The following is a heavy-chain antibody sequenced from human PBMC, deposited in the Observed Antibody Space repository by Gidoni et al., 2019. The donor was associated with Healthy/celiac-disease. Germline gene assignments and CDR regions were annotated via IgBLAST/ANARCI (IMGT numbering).Heavy chain of an antibody. CDR3: AKVMMVGVLRYFDWYFDY. Sequence: EVQLLESGGGLVQPEGALRLSCAASGFTFSSYALCWVRQVPGKGLEWVAAISGSGGSTDYADSVKGRFTISRDNSKNTLYLQMNSLRAEDTAVYYCAKVMMVGVLRYFDWYFDYWGQGTLVTVSS. CDR2: ISGSGGST. D-gene: IGHD3-9*01. CDR1: GFTFSSYA. V-gene: IGHV3-23*01. J-gene: IGHJ4*02.